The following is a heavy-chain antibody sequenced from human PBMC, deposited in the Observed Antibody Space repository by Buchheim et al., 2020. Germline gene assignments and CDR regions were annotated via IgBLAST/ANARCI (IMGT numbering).Heavy chain of an antibody. V-gene: IGHV3-7*03. CDR2: ISGDGGKT. Sequence: EVQLLESGGGLVQPGGSLRLSCAASGFTFSSYSMSWVRQAPGKGLEWVSNISGDGGKTYYADSVKGRFTISRDNAKNSLYLQMNSLRAEDTAVYYCAKYYGSDFLVYPSEYFDYWGQGTL. CDR1: GFTFSSYS. J-gene: IGHJ4*02. CDR3: AKYYGSDFLVYPSEYFDY. D-gene: IGHD3-10*01.